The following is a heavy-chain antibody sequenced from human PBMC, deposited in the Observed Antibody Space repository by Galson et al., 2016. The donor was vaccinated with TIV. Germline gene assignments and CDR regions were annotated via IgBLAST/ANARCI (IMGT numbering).Heavy chain of an antibody. V-gene: IGHV3-66*03. CDR2: IYSTGET. CDR3: ARDRYFDASGYYYYYYGMDV. Sequence: SLRLSCAASGINVAANYMTWVRQTPGGGLQWVSTIYSTGETFYADSVKGRFTVSRDASKNTLHLQMNSLRPEDAAVYYCARDRYFDASGYYYYYYGMDVWGQGTMVTVSS. J-gene: IGHJ6*02. CDR1: GINVAANY. D-gene: IGHD3-9*01.